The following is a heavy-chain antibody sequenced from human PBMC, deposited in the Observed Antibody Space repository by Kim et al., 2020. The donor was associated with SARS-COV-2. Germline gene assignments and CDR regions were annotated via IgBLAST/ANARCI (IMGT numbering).Heavy chain of an antibody. V-gene: IGHV1-46*01. CDR3: ARGRAVAGKFPKLGDAFDI. J-gene: IGHJ3*02. D-gene: IGHD6-19*01. Sequence: GRVTMTRDTSTSTVYMELSSLRSEDTAVYYCARGRAVAGKFPKLGDAFDIWGQGTMVTVSS.